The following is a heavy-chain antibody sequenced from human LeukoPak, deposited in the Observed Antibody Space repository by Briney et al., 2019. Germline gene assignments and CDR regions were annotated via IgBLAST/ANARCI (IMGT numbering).Heavy chain of an antibody. J-gene: IGHJ5*02. Sequence: ASVKVSCKVSGYTLTELSMHWVRQAPGKGLEWMGGFDPEDGETIYAQKFQGRVTMTEDTSTDTAYMELSSLRSEDTAVYYCATDKRDSSGYIMFDPWGQGTLVTVSS. CDR1: GYTLTELS. CDR3: ATDKRDSSGYIMFDP. V-gene: IGHV1-24*01. D-gene: IGHD3-22*01. CDR2: FDPEDGET.